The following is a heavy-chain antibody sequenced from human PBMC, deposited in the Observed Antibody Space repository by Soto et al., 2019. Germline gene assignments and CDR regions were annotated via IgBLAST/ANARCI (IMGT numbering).Heavy chain of an antibody. CDR2: ISYDGSNK. D-gene: IGHD2-2*02. Sequence: PGGSLSLSCAASGFTFSSYAMHWVRQAPGKGLEWVAVISYDGSNKYYADSVKGRFTISRDNSKNTLYLQMNSLRAEDTAVYYCARDVTPLKIVVVPAAINPYYYYGMDVWGQGTTVTVSS. CDR3: ARDVTPLKIVVVPAAINPYYYYGMDV. CDR1: GFTFSSYA. J-gene: IGHJ6*02. V-gene: IGHV3-30-3*01.